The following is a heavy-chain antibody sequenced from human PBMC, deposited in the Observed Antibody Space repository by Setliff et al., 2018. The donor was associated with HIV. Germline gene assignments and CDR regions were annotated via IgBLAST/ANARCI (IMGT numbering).Heavy chain of an antibody. Sequence: TLSLTCTVSGASINNYYWTWIRQSPGEGVEWIGHFYYGGHTEYNPSLMSRVTLSGDKSKNQISLRLTSVTAADTAVYYCAREIYGGNSRPFDYWGQGTLVTVSS. V-gene: IGHV4-59*01. D-gene: IGHD4-17*01. J-gene: IGHJ4*02. CDR2: FYYGGHT. CDR3: AREIYGGNSRPFDY. CDR1: GASINNYY.